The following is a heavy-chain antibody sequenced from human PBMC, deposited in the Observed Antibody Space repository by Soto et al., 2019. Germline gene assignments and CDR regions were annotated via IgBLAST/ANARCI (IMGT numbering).Heavy chain of an antibody. Sequence: PSETLSLTCGVYGGPFSGYYWSRIRQPPGKGPEWIGEINHSGSTNYNPSLKSRVTISVDTSKNQFSLKLSSVTAADTAVYYCARGVVSGVTLLRGTRTGSYDYWGQGTLVTVSS. D-gene: IGHD3-10*01. CDR2: INHSGST. CDR3: ARGVVSGVTLLRGTRTGSYDY. V-gene: IGHV4-34*01. CDR1: GGPFSGYY. J-gene: IGHJ4*02.